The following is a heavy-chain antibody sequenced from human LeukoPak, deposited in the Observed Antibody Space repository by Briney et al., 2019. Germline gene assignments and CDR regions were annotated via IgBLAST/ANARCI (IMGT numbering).Heavy chain of an antibody. CDR1: GFTFSDHY. V-gene: IGHV3-72*01. J-gene: IGHJ6*02. Sequence: PGGSLRLSCAASGFTFSDHYMDWVRQAPGKGLEWVGRIRNKANSYFTEYAASVKGRFTISRDDSENSLYLQMNSLKTEDTAVYYCARGGNSIVYNYGMDVWGQGTTVTVSS. CDR3: ARGGNSIVYNYGMDV. CDR2: IRNKANSYFT. D-gene: IGHD4-23*01.